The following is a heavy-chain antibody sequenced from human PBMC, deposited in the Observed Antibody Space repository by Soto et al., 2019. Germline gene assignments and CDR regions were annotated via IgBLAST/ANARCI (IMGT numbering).Heavy chain of an antibody. CDR3: ARAIAMTLDY. Sequence: QVQLVESGGGVVQPGRSLRLSCAASGFTFSSYAMHWVRQAPGKGLEWVAVISYDGSNKYYADSVKGRFTISRDNSKNTLYLQMNSLRAEDTAVYYCARAIAMTLDYWGQGTLVTVSS. CDR2: ISYDGSNK. CDR1: GFTFSSYA. V-gene: IGHV3-30-3*01. D-gene: IGHD2-21*01. J-gene: IGHJ4*02.